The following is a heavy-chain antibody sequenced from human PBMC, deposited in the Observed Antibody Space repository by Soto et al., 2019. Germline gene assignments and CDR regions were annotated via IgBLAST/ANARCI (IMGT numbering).Heavy chain of an antibody. D-gene: IGHD1-26*01. CDR2: IKHDGSEK. CDR3: ARGGSGSYFWYFDL. CDR1: GFSFSNHG. Sequence: GGSLRLSCAASGFSFSNHGMQWVRQAPGKGLEWVANIKHDGSEKYYVDSVKGRFTVSRDNAKNSLFLQMTSLRVEDTAVYYCARGGSGSYFWYFDLWGRGTLVTVSS. V-gene: IGHV3-7*04. J-gene: IGHJ2*01.